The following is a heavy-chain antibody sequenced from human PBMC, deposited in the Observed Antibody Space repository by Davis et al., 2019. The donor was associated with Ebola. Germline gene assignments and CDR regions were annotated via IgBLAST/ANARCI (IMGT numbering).Heavy chain of an antibody. CDR1: GFTFAFSGYT. V-gene: IGHV3-23*01. Sequence: GESLKISCEASGFTFAFSGYTMFWVRQAPGRGLEWVSGVYETGAAIYYADSVKGRFTVSRDDSDNTLSLQMNSLTVEDTAVYYCARWGIGREYIDLWGQGTQVTVSS. J-gene: IGHJ4*02. CDR2: VYETGAAI. CDR3: ARWGIGREYIDL. D-gene: IGHD3-16*01.